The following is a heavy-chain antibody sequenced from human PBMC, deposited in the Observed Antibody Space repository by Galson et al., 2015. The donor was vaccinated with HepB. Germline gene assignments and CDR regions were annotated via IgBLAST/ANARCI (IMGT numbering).Heavy chain of an antibody. CDR2: INPNSGGT. Sequence: SVKVSCKASGYTFTGYYMHWVRQAPGQGLEWMGWINPNSGGTNYAQKFQGRVTMTRDTSISTAYMELSRLRSDDTAVYYCARDRAYSSSPGGWFDPWGQGTLVTVSS. CDR3: ARDRAYSSSPGGWFDP. J-gene: IGHJ5*02. CDR1: GYTFTGYY. D-gene: IGHD6-13*01. V-gene: IGHV1-2*02.